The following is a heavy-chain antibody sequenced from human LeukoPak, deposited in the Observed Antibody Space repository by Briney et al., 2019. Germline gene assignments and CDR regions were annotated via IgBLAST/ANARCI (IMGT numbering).Heavy chain of an antibody. D-gene: IGHD5-24*01. CDR2: ISYDGSNK. CDR1: GFTFSSYG. V-gene: IGHV3-30*18. Sequence: PGRSLRLSCAASGFTFSSYGMHWVRQAPGKGLEWVAVISYDGSNKYYADSVKGRFTISRDNSKNTLYLQMNSLRAEDTALYYYAKDRGEMATNYFDYWGQGTLVTVSS. J-gene: IGHJ4*02. CDR3: AKDRGEMATNYFDY.